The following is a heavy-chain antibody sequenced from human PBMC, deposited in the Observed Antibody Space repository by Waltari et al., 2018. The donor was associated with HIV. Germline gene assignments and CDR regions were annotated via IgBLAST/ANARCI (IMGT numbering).Heavy chain of an antibody. CDR2: ISSSGSSI. V-gene: IGHV3-11*01. CDR1: GFTFSDYY. D-gene: IGHD3-10*01. CDR3: ARGGRTTVRHHFDY. J-gene: IGHJ4*02. Sequence: QVQLVESGGGLVKPGGSLRLSCAASGFTFSDYYMSWIRQAPGKGLGWVSYISSSGSSIDDAGSVKGRFTISRDNAKNSLYLQMNSLRAEDTAVYYCARGGRTTVRHHFDYWGQGTLVTVSS.